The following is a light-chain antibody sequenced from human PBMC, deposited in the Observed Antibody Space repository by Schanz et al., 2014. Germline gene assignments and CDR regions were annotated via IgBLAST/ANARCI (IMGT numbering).Light chain of an antibody. CDR3: QQYDIYPGT. CDR1: QTINRR. CDR2: DAS. Sequence: DIQMTQSPSTLSASVGDRVTITCRASQTINRRLAWYQQKPGKAPKLLIYDASSLASGVPSSFSGSGSGTEFTLTISSLQPDDFAIYYCQQYDIYPGTFGQGTKVEIK. J-gene: IGKJ1*01. V-gene: IGKV1-5*01.